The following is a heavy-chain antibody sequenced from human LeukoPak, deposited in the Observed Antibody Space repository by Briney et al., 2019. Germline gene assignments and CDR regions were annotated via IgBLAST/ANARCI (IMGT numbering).Heavy chain of an antibody. D-gene: IGHD3-9*01. CDR1: GGSFSGYY. CDR3: ARNPYDILTGFYKNPGGFDF. CDR2: IYSGGST. Sequence: SSETLSLTCAVYGGSFSGYYWSWIRQAPGKGLEWVSVIYSGGSTYYADSVKGRFTISRDNSKSTLYIQMNSLRAEDTAVYYCARNPYDILTGFYKNPGGFDFWGQGTLVTVSS. V-gene: IGHV3-53*01. J-gene: IGHJ4*02.